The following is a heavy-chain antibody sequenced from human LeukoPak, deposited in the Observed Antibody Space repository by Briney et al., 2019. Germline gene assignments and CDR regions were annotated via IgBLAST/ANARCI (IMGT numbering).Heavy chain of an antibody. Sequence: SETLSLTCAVSGGSISSGGYSWSWIRQPPGKGLEWIGYIYHSGSTYYNPSLKSRVTISVDRSKNQFSLKLSSVTAADTAVYYCARVGSHYYGSGSYYIGSHGAFDIRGQGTMVTVSS. CDR2: IYHSGST. V-gene: IGHV4-30-2*01. CDR3: ARVGSHYYGSGSYYIGSHGAFDI. CDR1: GGSISSGGYS. D-gene: IGHD3-10*01. J-gene: IGHJ3*02.